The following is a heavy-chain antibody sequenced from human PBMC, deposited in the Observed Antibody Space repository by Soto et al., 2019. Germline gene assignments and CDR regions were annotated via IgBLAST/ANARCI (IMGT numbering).Heavy chain of an antibody. CDR2: IINTGGDT. D-gene: IGHD1-26*01. CDR3: AKASGESYPESRVFDQ. Sequence: GGSLRLSCAVSGLTFSRYAMSWVRQAPGKGLEWVSAIINTGGDTLYADSVKARFTISRDNFKNTLYLQMNSLRAEDAAIYYCAKASGESYPESRVFDQWGQGTRVTVSS. CDR1: GLTFSRYA. J-gene: IGHJ4*02. V-gene: IGHV3-23*01.